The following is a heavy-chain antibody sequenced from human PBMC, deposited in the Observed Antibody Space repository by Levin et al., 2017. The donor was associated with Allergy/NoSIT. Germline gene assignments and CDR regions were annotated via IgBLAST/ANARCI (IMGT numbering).Heavy chain of an antibody. CDR1: GVAFSSYS. Sequence: GGSLRLSCVASGVAFSSYSMNWVRQAPGKGLEWISYISSSSSSIDYADSVKGRFTISRDNAKNSLFLQMNSLRDEDTAVYFCAGMKRNIRQAFSIWGLGAMVTVVS. CDR3: AGMKRNIRQAFSI. V-gene: IGHV3-48*02. J-gene: IGHJ3*02. CDR2: ISSSSSSI. D-gene: IGHD2/OR15-2a*01.